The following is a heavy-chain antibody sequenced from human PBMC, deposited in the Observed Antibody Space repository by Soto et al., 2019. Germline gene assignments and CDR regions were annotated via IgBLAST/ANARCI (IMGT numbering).Heavy chain of an antibody. V-gene: IGHV3-30*03. D-gene: IGHD4-4*01. J-gene: IGHJ6*02. CDR2: ISYDGSNK. Sequence: QVQLVESGGGVVQPGRSLRLSCAASGFTFSSYGMHWVRQAPGKGLEWVAVISYDGSNKYYADSVKGRFTISRDNSKNTLYLQMNSLRAEDTAVYYCATRDVTTSYGMDVWVQGTTVTVSS. CDR1: GFTFSSYG. CDR3: ATRDVTTSYGMDV.